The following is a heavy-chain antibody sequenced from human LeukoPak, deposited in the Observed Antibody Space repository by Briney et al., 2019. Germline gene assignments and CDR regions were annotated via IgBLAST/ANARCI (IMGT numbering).Heavy chain of an antibody. CDR2: ISGSGGST. V-gene: IGHV3-23*01. D-gene: IGHD6-19*01. J-gene: IGHJ4*02. CDR3: AKDQVQWLVPSPIVY. CDR1: GFTFSSYA. Sequence: PTGGSLRLSCAASGFTFSSYAMSWVRQAPGKGLEWVSAISGSGGSTYYADSVKGRFTISRDNSKNTLYLRMNSLRAEDTAVYYCAKDQVQWLVPSPIVYWGQGTLVTVSS.